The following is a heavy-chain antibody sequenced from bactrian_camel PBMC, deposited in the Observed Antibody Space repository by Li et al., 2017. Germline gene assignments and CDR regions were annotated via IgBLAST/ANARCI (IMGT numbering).Heavy chain of an antibody. J-gene: IGHJ6*01. V-gene: IGHV3S25*01. CDR1: GFTFSSGW. CDR2: SSSGALSL. CDR3: VTGGAPMTDNPAGIADWRFGY. Sequence: QLVESGGALVQPGGSLTLSCAASGFTFSSGWMHWVRQGPGKGLEWVSSSSSGALSLVYADSVKGRFTISRDNAKNTVYLLMNSLKPEDTAVYYCVTGGAPMTDNPAGIADWRFGYWGQGTQVTVS. D-gene: IGHD4*01.